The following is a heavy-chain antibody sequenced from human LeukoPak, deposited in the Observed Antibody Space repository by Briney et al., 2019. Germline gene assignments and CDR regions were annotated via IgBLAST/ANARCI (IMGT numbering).Heavy chain of an antibody. J-gene: IGHJ3*02. CDR2: ISSTGGTI. CDR3: ARGYSRAAFDI. D-gene: IGHD2-15*01. V-gene: IGHV3-48*01. CDR1: GFPFRNYL. Sequence: GGSLRLSCAASGFPFRNYLMNWVRQAPGKGLEWVSFISSTGGTIYYADSVEGRFTVSRDNGKNSLLLQMNSLRAEDTALYYCARGYSRAAFDIWGQGTVVAVSS.